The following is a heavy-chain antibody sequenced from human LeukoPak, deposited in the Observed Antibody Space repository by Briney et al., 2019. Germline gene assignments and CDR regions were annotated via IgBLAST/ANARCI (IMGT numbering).Heavy chain of an antibody. J-gene: IGHJ6*03. CDR3: ASSISSSLGYYYYMDV. V-gene: IGHV4-39*07. CDR1: GGSISSNGYY. D-gene: IGHD6-6*01. Sequence: SETLSLTCTVSGGSISSNGYYWAWFRQPPGKGLEWIGSIYYSGGTYYNPSLKSRVTISVDTSKNQFSLKLSSVTAADTAVYYCASSISSSLGYYYYMDVWGKGTTVTISS. CDR2: IYYSGGT.